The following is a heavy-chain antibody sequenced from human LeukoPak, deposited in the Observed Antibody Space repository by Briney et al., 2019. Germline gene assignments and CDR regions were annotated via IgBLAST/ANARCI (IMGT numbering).Heavy chain of an antibody. Sequence: SCKASGYTFTSYAMHWVRQAPGKGLEWVSAISGSGGSTYYADSVKGRFTISRDNSKNTLYLQMNSLRAEDTAVYYCAKGYSYGYYYYYGMDVWGQGTTVTVSS. CDR2: ISGSGGST. V-gene: IGHV3-23*01. D-gene: IGHD5-18*01. CDR3: AKGYSYGYYYYYGMDV. J-gene: IGHJ6*02. CDR1: GYTFTSYA.